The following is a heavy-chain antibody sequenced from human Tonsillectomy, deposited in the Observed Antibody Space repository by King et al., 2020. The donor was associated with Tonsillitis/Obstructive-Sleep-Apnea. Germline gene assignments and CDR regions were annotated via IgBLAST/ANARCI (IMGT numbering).Heavy chain of an antibody. CDR1: GFTFSSYS. J-gene: IGHJ6*03. D-gene: IGHD2-8*01. Sequence: VQLVESGGGLVKPGGSLRLSCTASGFTFSSYSMNWVRQAPGKGLEWVSFISSSSRYIYYVDSVKGRFTISRDNAKNSLYLQMNSLRAEDTAVYYCARWKPCTDPLDYYYYMDVWGKGTTVTVSS. V-gene: IGHV3-21*01. CDR3: ARWKPCTDPLDYYYYMDV. CDR2: ISSSSRYI.